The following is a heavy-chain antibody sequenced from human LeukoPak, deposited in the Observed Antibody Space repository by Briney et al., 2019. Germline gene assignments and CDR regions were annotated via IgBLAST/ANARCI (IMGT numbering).Heavy chain of an antibody. D-gene: IGHD1-26*01. J-gene: IGHJ4*02. Sequence: SETLSLTCAVSGYSISSGYYWGWIRQPPGKGLEWIGSIYHSGSTYYNPSLESRVTISVDTSKNQFSLKLSSVTAADTAVYYCASGSYYFDYWGQGTLVTVSS. V-gene: IGHV4-38-2*01. CDR1: GYSISSGYY. CDR2: IYHSGST. CDR3: ASGSYYFDY.